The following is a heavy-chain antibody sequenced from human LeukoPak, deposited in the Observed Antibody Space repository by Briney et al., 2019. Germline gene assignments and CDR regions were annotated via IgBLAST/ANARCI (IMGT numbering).Heavy chain of an antibody. CDR2: IIPIFGTA. J-gene: IGHJ6*03. CDR1: GGTFSSYA. CDR3: ARDWSRDDFWSGYYMDV. Sequence: SVKVSCKASGGTFSSYAISWVRQAPGQGLEWMGGIIPIFGTANYAQKFQGRVTITADESTSTAYMELSSLRSEGTAVYYCARDWSRDDFWSGYYMDVWGKGTTVTVSS. V-gene: IGHV1-69*13. D-gene: IGHD3-3*01.